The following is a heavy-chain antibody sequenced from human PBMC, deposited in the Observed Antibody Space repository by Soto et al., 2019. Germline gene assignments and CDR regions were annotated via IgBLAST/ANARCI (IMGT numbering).Heavy chain of an antibody. Sequence: PGGSLRLSCAASGFTFSDYYMSWIRQAPGKGLEWVSYISSSGSTIYYADSVKGRFTISRDNAKNSLYLQMNSLRAEDTAVYYCARFFRRGNLEWLLYFAAEHYYYGMDVWGQGTTVTVSS. D-gene: IGHD3-3*01. CDR3: ARFFRRGNLEWLLYFAAEHYYYGMDV. J-gene: IGHJ6*02. CDR1: GFTFSDYY. CDR2: ISSSGSTI. V-gene: IGHV3-11*01.